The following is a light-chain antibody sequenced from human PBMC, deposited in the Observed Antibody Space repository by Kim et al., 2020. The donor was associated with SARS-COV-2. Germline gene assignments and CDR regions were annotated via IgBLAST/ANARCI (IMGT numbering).Light chain of an antibody. CDR2: DVS. Sequence: QSALTQPASVSGSPGQSITISCTGTSSDVADYNYVSWYQQHPGKAPKLMIYDVSNRPSGVSNRFSGSKSGNTASLTISGLQAEDEAIYYCSSYISSSSYVSGTGTKLTVL. CDR3: SSYISSSSYV. CDR1: SSDVADYNY. V-gene: IGLV2-14*03. J-gene: IGLJ1*01.